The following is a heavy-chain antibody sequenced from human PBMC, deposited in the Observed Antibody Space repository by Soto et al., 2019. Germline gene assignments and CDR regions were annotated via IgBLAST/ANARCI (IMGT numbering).Heavy chain of an antibody. CDR1: GFTVSSNY. J-gene: IGHJ6*02. CDR2: IYSGGST. V-gene: IGHV3-53*01. D-gene: IGHD1-26*01. CDR3: AREPGGSYGAYYYYYGRDV. Sequence: GGSLRLSCAASGFTVSSNYMSWVRQAPGKGLEWVSVIYSGGSTYYADSVKGRFTISRDNSKNTLYLQMNSLRAKDTAVYYCAREPGGSYGAYYYYYGRDVWGQGTTVSVSS.